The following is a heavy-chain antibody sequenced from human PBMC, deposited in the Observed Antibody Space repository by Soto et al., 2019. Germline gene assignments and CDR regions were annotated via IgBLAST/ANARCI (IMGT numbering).Heavy chain of an antibody. D-gene: IGHD2-15*01. CDR3: AKDRGPYCSGGICYPPSWFDP. CDR2: ITGIDGRT. J-gene: IGHJ5*02. CDR1: GFTFGNYA. V-gene: IGHV3-23*01. Sequence: GGSLRLSCVGSGFTFGNYAMSWVRQTPGKGLEWVSSITGIDGRTYYADSVKGRFTISRDNPKNTLYLQMNNLRAEDTAMFYCAKDRGPYCSGGICYPPSWFDPWGQGTQVTVSS.